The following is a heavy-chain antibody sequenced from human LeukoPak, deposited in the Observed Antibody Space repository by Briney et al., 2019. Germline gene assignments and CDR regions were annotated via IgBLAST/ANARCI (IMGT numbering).Heavy chain of an antibody. J-gene: IGHJ6*02. D-gene: IGHD2-21*02. CDR1: GYTFTGYY. V-gene: IGHV1-2*02. CDR2: INPNSGGT. CDR3: ARGRGNCGGDCYHYYGMDV. Sequence: GASVKVSCKASGYTFTGYYMHWVRQAPGQGLEWMGWINPNSGGTNYAQKFQGRVTMTRDTSISTAYMELSRLRSDDTAVYYCARGRGNCGGDCYHYYGMDVWGQGTTATVSS.